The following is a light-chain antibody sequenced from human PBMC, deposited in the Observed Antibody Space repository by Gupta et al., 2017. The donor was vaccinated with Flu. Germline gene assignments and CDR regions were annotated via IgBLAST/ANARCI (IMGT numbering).Light chain of an antibody. Sequence: QSALTQPASVSGSPGQSITISCTGTSSDVGGYNYVSWYQPPPGKAPNLMIYEVSNRPSGVSIRFSGSKSGNTASLTISGLQDEDEADYYGSSYTSSSTLVFGTGTKVTVL. CDR1: SSDVGGYNY. J-gene: IGLJ1*01. CDR3: SSYTSSSTLV. V-gene: IGLV2-14*01. CDR2: EVS.